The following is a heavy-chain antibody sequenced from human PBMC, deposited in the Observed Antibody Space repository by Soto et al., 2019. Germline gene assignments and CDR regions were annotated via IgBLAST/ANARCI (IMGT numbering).Heavy chain of an antibody. CDR3: VRGGNYVWGSYQD. CDR2: INGDGSIT. CDR1: GFTFRNYW. D-gene: IGHD3-16*02. V-gene: IGHV3-74*01. J-gene: IGHJ4*02. Sequence: EVQLVESGGGLGQPGGSLRLSCAASGFTFRNYWMYWVRQAPGKGLVWVSHINGDGSITAYADSVRGRFTISRDDAKNTLFLQMNSLRTEDTAVYYWVRGGNYVWGSYQDWGQGTLVTVSS.